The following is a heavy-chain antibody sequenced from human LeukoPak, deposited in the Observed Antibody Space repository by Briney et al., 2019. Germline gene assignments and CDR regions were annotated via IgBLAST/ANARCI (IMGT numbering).Heavy chain of an antibody. J-gene: IGHJ4*02. D-gene: IGHD3/OR15-3a*01. CDR3: ARTFGSDYYGGHLAY. Sequence: SQTLSLTCTVSVGSISIGSYYCSWIRHHPRKGLEWIGYIYYSGSTYYNPSLKSRVTISVDTSKNQFSLKLSSVTAADTVVYCRARTFGSDYYGGHLAYWGRGPGVPV. CDR1: VGSISIGSYY. V-gene: IGHV4-31*03. CDR2: IYYSGST.